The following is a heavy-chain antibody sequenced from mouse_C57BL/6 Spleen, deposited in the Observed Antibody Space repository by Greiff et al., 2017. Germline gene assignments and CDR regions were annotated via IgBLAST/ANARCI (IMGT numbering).Heavy chain of an antibody. J-gene: IGHJ3*01. CDR3: AREGFYYGSSSWFAY. D-gene: IGHD1-1*01. CDR2: INPNYGTT. CDR1: GYSFTDYN. Sequence: LVESGPELVKPGASVKISCKASGYSFTDYNMNWVKQSNGKSLEWIGVINPNYGTTSYNQKFKGKATLTVDQSSSTAYMQLNSLTSEDSAVYYCAREGFYYGSSSWFAYWGQGTLVTVSA. V-gene: IGHV1-39*01.